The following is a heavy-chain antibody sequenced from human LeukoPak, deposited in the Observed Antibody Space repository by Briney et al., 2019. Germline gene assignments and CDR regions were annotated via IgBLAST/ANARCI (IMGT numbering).Heavy chain of an antibody. CDR3: AKDSLRTVPKASFDS. V-gene: IGHV3-23*01. Sequence: GGSLRLSCVVSGFSFSSYGMNWVRQAPGKGLEWLSIISGSGSSTFYADSVKGRFTISRDNSKNTPYLQLNSLRAEDTAVYFCAKDSLRTVPKASFDSWGQGTLVTVSS. D-gene: IGHD2-2*01. CDR1: GFSFSSYG. J-gene: IGHJ4*02. CDR2: ISGSGSST.